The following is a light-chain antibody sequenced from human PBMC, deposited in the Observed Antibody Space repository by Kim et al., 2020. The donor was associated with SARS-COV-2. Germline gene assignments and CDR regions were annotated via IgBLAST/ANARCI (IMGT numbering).Light chain of an antibody. Sequence: GQSITISCTGTSNDVGRYDFVSWYQHNPGKAPKLIIYDGFKRPSGVSTRFSGAKSDNTAALAISGLQAEDEADYYCTSHTSTSTLLFGGGTQLTVL. CDR1: SNDVGRYDF. V-gene: IGLV2-14*02. CDR2: DGF. CDR3: TSHTSTSTLL. J-gene: IGLJ2*01.